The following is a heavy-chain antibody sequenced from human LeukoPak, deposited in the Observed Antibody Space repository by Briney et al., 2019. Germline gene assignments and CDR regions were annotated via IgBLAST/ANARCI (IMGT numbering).Heavy chain of an antibody. CDR1: GGTFSSYA. Sequence: GSSVKVSCKASGGTFSSYAISWVRQAPGQGLEWMGGIIPIFGTANYAQKFQGRVTITTDESTSTAYMELSSLRSEDTAVYYCARLDGTGRSQIMIDYWGQGTLVTVSS. J-gene: IGHJ4*02. D-gene: IGHD1-14*01. CDR2: IIPIFGTA. V-gene: IGHV1-69*05. CDR3: ARLDGTGRSQIMIDY.